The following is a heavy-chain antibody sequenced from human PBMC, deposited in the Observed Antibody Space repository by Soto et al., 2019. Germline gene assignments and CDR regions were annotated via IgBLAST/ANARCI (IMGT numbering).Heavy chain of an antibody. V-gene: IGHV5-51*01. CDR3: ARHLRAAAVTFFDY. CDR1: GYSFTNYW. D-gene: IGHD4-4*01. J-gene: IGHJ4*02. Sequence: PGESLKISCQGSGYSFTNYWIGWVRQMPGKGLEWVGIIYPGDSDTRYSPSFQGQVSISADHSISTAYLQWSSLKASDTAMYYCARHLRAAAVTFFDYWGQGTLVTVSS. CDR2: IYPGDSDT.